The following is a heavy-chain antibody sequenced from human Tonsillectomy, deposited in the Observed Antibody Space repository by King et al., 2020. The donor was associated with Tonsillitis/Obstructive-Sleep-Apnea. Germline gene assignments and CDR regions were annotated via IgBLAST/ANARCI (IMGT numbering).Heavy chain of an antibody. J-gene: IGHJ4*02. CDR3: ARAADDGDGDLTYCFDY. V-gene: IGHV4-59*01. CDR2: IYDSGST. D-gene: IGHD2-21*02. CDR1: GGSISSYY. Sequence: QLQESGPGLVKPSETLSLTCSVSGGSISSYYWSWIRQPPGKGLEWIGYIYDSGSTNYNPSLKSRVTISVDTSKNQFSLKLSSVTAADTAVYYCARAADDGDGDLTYCFDYWGQGTQVTVSS.